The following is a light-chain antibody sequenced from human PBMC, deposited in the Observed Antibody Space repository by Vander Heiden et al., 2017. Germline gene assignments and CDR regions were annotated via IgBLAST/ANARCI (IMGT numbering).Light chain of an antibody. V-gene: IGKV3-20*01. CDR1: QGVSRNY. Sequence: EMVLTQSPGTLSLSAGERATLSCRASQGVSRNYFAWHQQKPGQAPRLLIYGALNRATGFPDRFSGTGSVTNFTLTISRLEPEDFAVYYCHVYGTSPTWTFGQGTKVEMK. CDR3: HVYGTSPTWT. J-gene: IGKJ1*01. CDR2: GAL.